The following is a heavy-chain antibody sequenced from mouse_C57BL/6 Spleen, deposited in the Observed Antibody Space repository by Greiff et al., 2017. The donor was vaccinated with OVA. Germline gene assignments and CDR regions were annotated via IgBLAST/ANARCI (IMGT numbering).Heavy chain of an antibody. CDR2: IYPGDGDT. CDR1: GYAFSSSW. V-gene: IGHV1-82*01. CDR3: ARGDKECYYALDY. Sequence: VKLQQSGPELVKPGASVKLSCKASGYAFSSSWMNWVKQRPGKGLEWIGRIYPGDGDTNYNGKFKGKATLTADKSSSTAYMQLSSLTSEDSAVYFCARGDKECYYALDYWGQGTTVTVSS. J-gene: IGHJ4*01. D-gene: IGHD1-3*01.